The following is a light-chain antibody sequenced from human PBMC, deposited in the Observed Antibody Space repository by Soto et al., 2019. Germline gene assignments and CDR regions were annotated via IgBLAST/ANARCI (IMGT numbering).Light chain of an antibody. CDR3: QSYDSSLSGSAV. CDR1: SSNIGAAYD. V-gene: IGLV1-40*01. CDR2: GNS. J-gene: IGLJ7*01. Sequence: QSVLTQPPSVSGAPGQRVTISCTGSSSNIGAAYDVHWYQQLPGTAPKLLIYGNSNRTSGVPDRFSGSKSGTSASLAITGLQAXXXXXYYCQSYDSSLSGSAVFGGGTQLTVL.